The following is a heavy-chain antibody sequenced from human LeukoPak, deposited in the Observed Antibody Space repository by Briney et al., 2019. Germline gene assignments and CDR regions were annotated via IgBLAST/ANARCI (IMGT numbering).Heavy chain of an antibody. Sequence: GASVKVSCKASGYTFTGYYMHWVRQAPGQGLEWMGWINPNSGGTNYAQKFQGRVTMTRDTSISTAYMELSRLRSDDTAGYYCARALWFGGSNWFDPWGQGTLVTVSS. D-gene: IGHD3-10*01. V-gene: IGHV1-2*02. CDR3: ARALWFGGSNWFDP. CDR1: GYTFTGYY. J-gene: IGHJ5*02. CDR2: INPNSGGT.